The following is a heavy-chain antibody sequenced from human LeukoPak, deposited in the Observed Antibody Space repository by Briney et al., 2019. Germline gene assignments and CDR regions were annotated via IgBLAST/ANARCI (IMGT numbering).Heavy chain of an antibody. V-gene: IGHV3-21*04. Sequence: GGSLRLSCAASGFTFSSYSMNWVRQAPGKGLEWVSSISSSSSYIYYADSVKGRFTISRDNAKNSLYLQMNSLRAEDTAVYYCAKDGEVIGSSSGYWGQGTLVTVSS. J-gene: IGHJ4*02. CDR1: GFTFSSYS. CDR2: ISSSSSYI. D-gene: IGHD6-6*01. CDR3: AKDGEVIGSSSGY.